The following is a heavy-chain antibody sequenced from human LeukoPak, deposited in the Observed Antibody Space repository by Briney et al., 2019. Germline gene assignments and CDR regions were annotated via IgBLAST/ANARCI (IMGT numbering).Heavy chain of an antibody. CDR2: IDKDGSEK. V-gene: IGHV3-7*01. D-gene: IGHD7-27*01. CDR1: GFMFSDSW. Sequence: GGSLRLSCVASGFMFSDSWMSWVRQAPGKGLEWVADIDKDGSEKDYVDSVKGRFTISRDNAKNSLYLQMDSLRADDTAVYYCATYTNWVAGDVWGQGNTVSVSS. CDR3: ATYTNWVAGDV. J-gene: IGHJ6*02.